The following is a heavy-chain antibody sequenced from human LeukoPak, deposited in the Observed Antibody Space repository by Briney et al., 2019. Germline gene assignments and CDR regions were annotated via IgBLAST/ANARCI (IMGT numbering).Heavy chain of an antibody. Sequence: SQTLSLTCAVSGGSISSGGYSWSWIRQPPGKGLEWIGYIYHSGSTYYNPSLKSRVTISVDRSKNQFSLKLSSVTAADTAVYYCARSVWGWNYFDYWGQGTLVTVSS. J-gene: IGHJ4*02. CDR2: IYHSGST. CDR3: ARSVWGWNYFDY. D-gene: IGHD5/OR15-5a*01. CDR1: GGSISSGGYS. V-gene: IGHV4-30-2*01.